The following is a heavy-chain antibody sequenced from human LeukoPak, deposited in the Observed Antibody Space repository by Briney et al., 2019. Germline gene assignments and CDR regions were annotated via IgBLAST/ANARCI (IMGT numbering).Heavy chain of an antibody. J-gene: IGHJ5*02. CDR3: ARDHSGSQHWFDP. CDR1: GYTFTNYY. D-gene: IGHD1-26*01. Sequence: ASVKVSCKASGYTFTNYYMHWVRQAPGQALEWMGVLNPSVGSTSYAQKFQGRVMMTSDTSTSTVYMELNSLTSEDTAVYYCARDHSGSQHWFDPWGQGTLVTVSS. CDR2: LNPSVGST. V-gene: IGHV1-46*01.